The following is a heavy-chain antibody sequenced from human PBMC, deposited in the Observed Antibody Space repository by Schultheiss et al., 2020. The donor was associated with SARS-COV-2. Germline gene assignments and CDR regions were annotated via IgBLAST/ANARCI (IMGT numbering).Heavy chain of an antibody. D-gene: IGHD6-13*01. CDR2: INHSGST. CDR3: ARGGYSSSWYGEHNWFDP. Sequence: SETLSLTCAVSGGSISSSNWWSWVRQPPGKGLEWIGEINHSGSTNYNPSLKSRVTISVDTSKNQFSLKLISVTAADTAVYYCARGGYSSSWYGEHNWFDPWGQGTLVTVSS. V-gene: IGHV4-4*02. J-gene: IGHJ5*02. CDR1: GGSISSSNW.